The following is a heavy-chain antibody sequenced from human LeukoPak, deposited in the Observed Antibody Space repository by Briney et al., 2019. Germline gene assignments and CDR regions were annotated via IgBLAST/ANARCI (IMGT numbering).Heavy chain of an antibody. J-gene: IGHJ3*02. CDR2: INTNTGNP. CDR3: ARGFWAYSYGHAFDI. Sequence: ASVKVSCKTSGYTFTSYAMNWVRPAPGQGLEWMGWINTNTGNPTYAQGFTGRFVFSLDTSVSTAYLQISSLKAEDTAVYYCARGFWAYSYGHAFDIWGQGTMVTVSS. V-gene: IGHV7-4-1*02. CDR1: GYTFTSYA. D-gene: IGHD5-18*01.